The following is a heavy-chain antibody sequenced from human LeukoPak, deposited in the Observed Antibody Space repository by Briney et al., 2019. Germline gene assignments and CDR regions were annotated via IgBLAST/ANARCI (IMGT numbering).Heavy chain of an antibody. CDR3: AKERTGSYYDSSPRGDAFDI. CDR2: ISGSGGST. V-gene: IGHV3-23*01. CDR1: GFTFSSYA. J-gene: IGHJ3*02. Sequence: GGSLRLSCAAPGFTFSSYAMSWVRQAPGKGLEWVSAISGSGGSTYYADSVKGRFTISRDNSKNTLYLQMNSLRAEDTAVYYCAKERTGSYYDSSPRGDAFDIWGQGTMVTVSS. D-gene: IGHD3-22*01.